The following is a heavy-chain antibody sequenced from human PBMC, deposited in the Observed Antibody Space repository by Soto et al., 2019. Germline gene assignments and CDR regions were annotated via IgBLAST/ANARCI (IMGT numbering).Heavy chain of an antibody. CDR3: ARSDDSSGYGLNYFDY. Sequence: TSETLSLTCAVSGGSISSGGYSWSWIRQPPGKGLEWIGYIYHSGSTYYNPSLKSRVTISVDRSKNQFSLKLSSVTAADTAVYYCARSDDSSGYGLNYFDYWGQGTLVTVSS. V-gene: IGHV4-30-2*01. CDR2: IYHSGST. CDR1: GGSISSGGYS. D-gene: IGHD3-22*01. J-gene: IGHJ4*02.